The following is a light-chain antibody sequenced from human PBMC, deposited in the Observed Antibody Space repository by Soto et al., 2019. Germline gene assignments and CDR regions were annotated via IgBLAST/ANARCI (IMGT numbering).Light chain of an antibody. CDR3: QKYDSAPWA. V-gene: IGKV3-15*01. Sequence: EIVMTQSPGTLSVSPGERATLSCMASQSVRSNLAWYQQKPGQAPRLLIYGASTRATGIPAGLSGSGSGTDFTLTISSLQPEDVATYYCQKYDSAPWAFGQGTKVYIK. CDR2: GAS. CDR1: QSVRSN. J-gene: IGKJ1*01.